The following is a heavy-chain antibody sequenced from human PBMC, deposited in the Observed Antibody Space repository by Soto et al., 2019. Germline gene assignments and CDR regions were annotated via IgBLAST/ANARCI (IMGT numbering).Heavy chain of an antibody. CDR2: IHYNGNT. CDR3: AREGNLGRWLQPLDF. J-gene: IGHJ4*02. CDR1: GDSISAYS. V-gene: IGHV4-59*01. Sequence: SETLSLTCTVSGDSISAYSWSLVRQPPGKGLEWIGNIHYNGNTKYNPSLKSRVSMSVDTSKNQFSLRLISVTAADTAKYFCAREGNLGRWLQPLDFWGQGTLVTVSS. D-gene: IGHD5-12*01.